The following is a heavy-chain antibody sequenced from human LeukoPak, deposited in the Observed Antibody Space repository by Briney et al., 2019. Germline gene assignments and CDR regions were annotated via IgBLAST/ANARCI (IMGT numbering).Heavy chain of an antibody. CDR2: ITHSGAT. Sequence: SQTLSLTCAVSGESSNDYYWIWIRQLPGKGLEWIGEITHSGATNYNPSLKNRVTFSIDTSRRQFSLRLRSLTAADTGVFYCARGLRSVTWERELMSYQFYGMDVWGQGTTVSVSS. J-gene: IGHJ6*02. D-gene: IGHD1-7*01. CDR3: ARGLRSVTWERELMSYQFYGMDV. V-gene: IGHV4-34*01. CDR1: GESSNDYY.